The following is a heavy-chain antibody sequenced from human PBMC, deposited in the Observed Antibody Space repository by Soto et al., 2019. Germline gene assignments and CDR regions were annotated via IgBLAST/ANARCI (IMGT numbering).Heavy chain of an antibody. J-gene: IGHJ4*02. CDR3: ERSHYTHGILIDC. D-gene: IGHD2-8*01. CDR1: GDSITTNGYY. V-gene: IGHV4-39*01. CDR2: VYSTGST. Sequence: TSETLALTCSVSGDSITTNGYYWDWIRQPPGKGLQWIGNVYSTGSTFSHPSLTRRVFISVATSKNKFSFKLTSMSAADTAVYYCERSHYTHGILIDCGGVGIMVTVSS.